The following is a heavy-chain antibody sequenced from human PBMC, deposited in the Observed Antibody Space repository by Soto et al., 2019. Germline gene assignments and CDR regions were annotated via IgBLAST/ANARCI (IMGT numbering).Heavy chain of an antibody. CDR2: IYHSGST. Sequence: QVQLQESGPGLVKPSETLSLTCTVSGGSISTNYWSWIRQPPGKGLEWIAYIYHSGSTDYNPSLKSRVATSIDTAKNQFFLRLSSGAAADTAVYYCARTGGSGRLIFDYWGQGTPVTVSS. D-gene: IGHD3-10*01. J-gene: IGHJ4*02. CDR1: GGSISTNY. CDR3: ARTGGSGRLIFDY. V-gene: IGHV4-59*01.